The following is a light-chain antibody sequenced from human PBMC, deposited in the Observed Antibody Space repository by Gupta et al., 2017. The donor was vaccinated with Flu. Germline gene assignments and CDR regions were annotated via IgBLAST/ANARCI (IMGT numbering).Light chain of an antibody. CDR3: QQSYSTPPS. CDR2: AAS. CDR1: QSISSY. J-gene: IGKJ2*03. Sequence: DIQMTQSPSSLYASVGDRVTITCRASQSISSYLNWYQQKPGKAPKLLIYAASSLQSGVPSRFSGSGSGTEFTLTISSLQPEDFATYYCQQSYSTPPSFGQGTKLEIK. V-gene: IGKV1-39*01.